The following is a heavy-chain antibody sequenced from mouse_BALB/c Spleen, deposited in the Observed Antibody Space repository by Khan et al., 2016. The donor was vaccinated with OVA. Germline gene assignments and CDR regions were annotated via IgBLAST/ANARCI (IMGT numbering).Heavy chain of an antibody. D-gene: IGHD1-1*01. CDR3: ARIKKIVATYFDY. Sequence: QVQLQQSGAELVKAGASVKMSCKASGYTFTSYWMHWVKQRLGQGLEWFAETNPTNGRTSYNEKFKSKATLTVDKSSSTAYMLLSGQTVEDSAVYYCARIKKIVATYFDYWGQGTTLTVSA. J-gene: IGHJ2*01. V-gene: IGHV1S81*02. CDR2: TNPTNGRT. CDR1: GYTFTSYW.